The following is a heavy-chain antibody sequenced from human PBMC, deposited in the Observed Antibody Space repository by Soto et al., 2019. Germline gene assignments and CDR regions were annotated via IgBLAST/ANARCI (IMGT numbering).Heavy chain of an antibody. CDR2: ISSGSSYI. D-gene: IGHD6-13*01. J-gene: IGHJ4*02. CDR3: ARPIYRSSWYYFDS. CDR1: GFPFSTYS. Sequence: GGSLRLSCAASGFPFSTYSMNWVRQAPGKGLEWVSSISSGSSYIYYADSVKGRFTISRDNAKNSLYLQMYSLRAEDTAIYYCARPIYRSSWYYFDSWGQGTLVTVSS. V-gene: IGHV3-21*01.